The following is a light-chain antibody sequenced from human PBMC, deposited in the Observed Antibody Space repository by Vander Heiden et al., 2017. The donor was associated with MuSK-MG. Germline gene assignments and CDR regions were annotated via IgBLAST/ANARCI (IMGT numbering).Light chain of an antibody. CDR1: TREVGGYNY. CDR2: DVT. J-gene: IGLJ2*01. V-gene: IGLV2-14*01. CDR3: SSYTTSNTPVV. Sequence: QSALTQPASVSGSPGQSITISCTGTTREVGGYNYVSWYQQHPANAPKLMIYDVTNRPSGIPTRFSGSKSGNTAFLTISGLQAEDEADYYCSSYTTSNTPVVFGGGTKLTVL.